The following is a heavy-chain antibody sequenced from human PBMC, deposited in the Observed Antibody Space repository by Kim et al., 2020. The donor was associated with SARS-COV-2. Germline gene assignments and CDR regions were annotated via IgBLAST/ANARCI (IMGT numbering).Heavy chain of an antibody. J-gene: IGHJ4*02. V-gene: IGHV4-34*01. CDR2: INHSGST. CDR3: ARGPAGPFDY. Sequence: SETLSLTCAVYGGSFSGYYWSWIRQPPGKGLEWIGEINHSGSTNYNPSLKSRVTISVDTSKNQFSLKLSSVTAADTAVYYCARGPAGPFDYWGQGTPVT. D-gene: IGHD2-2*01. CDR1: GGSFSGYY.